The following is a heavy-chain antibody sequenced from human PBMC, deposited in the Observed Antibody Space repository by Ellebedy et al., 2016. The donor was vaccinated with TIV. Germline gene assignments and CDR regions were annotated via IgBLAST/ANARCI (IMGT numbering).Heavy chain of an antibody. J-gene: IGHJ5*01. D-gene: IGHD2-2*03. Sequence: MPSETLSLTCTVSGGSICSYYWSWIRQPPGKGLEWIGYIYYSGSTNYNPSLKSRVTISVDTSKDQFSLKLSSVTAADTAVYYCARGLDNAKIASWGQGFLVTVSA. CDR2: IYYSGST. CDR1: GGSICSYY. V-gene: IGHV4-59*12. CDR3: ARGLDNAKIAS.